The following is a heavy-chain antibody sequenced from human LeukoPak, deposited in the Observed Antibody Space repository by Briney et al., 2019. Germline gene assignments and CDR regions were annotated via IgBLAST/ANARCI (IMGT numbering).Heavy chain of an antibody. CDR2: INAGNGDT. Sequence: VSVKVSCKASGGTFSSYAISWVRQAPGQRLEWMGWINAGNGDTKYSQKFQVRVTITRDTSASTAYMELSSLRSEDTAVYYCARVVTRLREGKYHYDMDVWGQGTTVTVSS. V-gene: IGHV1-3*01. CDR1: GGTFSSYA. J-gene: IGHJ6*02. CDR3: ARVVTRLREGKYHYDMDV. D-gene: IGHD3-10*01.